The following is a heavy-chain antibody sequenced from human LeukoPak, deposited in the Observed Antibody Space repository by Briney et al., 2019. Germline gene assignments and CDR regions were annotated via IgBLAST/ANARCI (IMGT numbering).Heavy chain of an antibody. V-gene: IGHV4-39*01. CDR2: IHYSGNT. J-gene: IGHJ6*03. CDR1: GGSISSSNYY. CDR3: ARLNDYYYYYMDV. Sequence: PSETLSLTCTVSGGSISSSNYYWGWIRQPPGKGLEWIGSIHYSGNTYYSPSLKSRVTVSVDTSKNQFSLKLSSVTAAGTAVYYCARLNDYYYYYMDVWGKGTTVTVSS.